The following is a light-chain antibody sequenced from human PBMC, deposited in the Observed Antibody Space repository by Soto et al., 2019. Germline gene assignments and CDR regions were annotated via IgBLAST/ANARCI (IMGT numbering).Light chain of an antibody. J-gene: IGLJ1*01. CDR2: AVT. CDR1: SSDVGGYNY. V-gene: IGLV2-14*01. Sequence: QSVLTQPASVSGSPGQSITISCTGTSSDVGGYNYVSWYQQHPGKAPKLMIYAVTDRPSGVSSRFSGSKSGNTASLTISGLQDEDEDDYYCSSSTSSRTLFGTGTKVTVL. CDR3: SSSTSSRTL.